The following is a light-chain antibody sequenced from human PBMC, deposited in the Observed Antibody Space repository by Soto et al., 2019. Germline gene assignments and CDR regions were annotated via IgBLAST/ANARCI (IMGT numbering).Light chain of an antibody. V-gene: IGKV3-20*01. CDR3: QQYGTSPPLT. CDR1: QSVSSNY. J-gene: IGKJ4*01. CDR2: AAS. Sequence: EIELTQSPGTLSLSPGERATLSCRASQSVSSNYLAWYQQKPGQAPRLLIYAASTRATGIPDRFSGSGSATDFTLTISRLEPEDFAVYYCQQYGTSPPLTFGGGTKVETK.